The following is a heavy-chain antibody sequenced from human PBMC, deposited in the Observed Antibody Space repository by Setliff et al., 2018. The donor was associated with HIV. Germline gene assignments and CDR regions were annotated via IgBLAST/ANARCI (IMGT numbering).Heavy chain of an antibody. Sequence: GASVKVSCKASGGTFSTYAISWVRQAPGQGLEWMGWINPNSGGTNYEQKFQGRVTTTRDTSISTAYMELSRLRSDDTAVYYCARDYLHVFDIWGQGTMVTVSS. CDR2: INPNSGGT. V-gene: IGHV1-2*02. CDR1: GGTFSTYA. J-gene: IGHJ3*02. CDR3: ARDYLHVFDI.